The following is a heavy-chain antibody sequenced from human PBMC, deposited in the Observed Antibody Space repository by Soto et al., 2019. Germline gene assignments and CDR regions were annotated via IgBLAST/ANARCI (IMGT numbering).Heavy chain of an antibody. Sequence: ASVKVSCKASGGTFSSYAISWVRQAPGQGLEWMGGIIPIFGTANYAQKFQGRVTITADESTSTAYMELSSLRSEDTAVYYCARETSGYKDAFDIWGQGTMVTVSS. J-gene: IGHJ3*02. D-gene: IGHD3-22*01. CDR3: ARETSGYKDAFDI. CDR2: IIPIFGTA. V-gene: IGHV1-69*13. CDR1: GGTFSSYA.